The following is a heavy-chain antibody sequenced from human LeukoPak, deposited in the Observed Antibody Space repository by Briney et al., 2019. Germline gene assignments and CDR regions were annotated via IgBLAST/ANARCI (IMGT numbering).Heavy chain of an antibody. Sequence: ASVKVSCTASGGTFSSYAISWVRQAPGQGLEWMGRIIPIFGIANYAQKFQGRVTITADKPTSTAYMELSSLRSEDTAVYYCASLYSSTAGGPNWFDPWGQGTLVTVSS. CDR2: IIPIFGIA. CDR1: GGTFSSYA. J-gene: IGHJ5*02. D-gene: IGHD6-13*01. CDR3: ASLYSSTAGGPNWFDP. V-gene: IGHV1-69*04.